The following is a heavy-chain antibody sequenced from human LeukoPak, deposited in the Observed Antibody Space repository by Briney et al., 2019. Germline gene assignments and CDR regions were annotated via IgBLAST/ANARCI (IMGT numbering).Heavy chain of an antibody. CDR2: IIVKGDRT. CDR3: AKGHGDYLPAEYLHQ. Sequence: PGGSLRLSCEASGFTVIKYAMNCVPQAPGKGLEWVSPIIVKGDRTYYAHSVKSRVTISRDNSQNTLSLQINSLRAENTAVYYCAKGHGDYLPAEYLHQWGQGVLVTVS. V-gene: IGHV3-23*01. CDR1: GFTVIKYA. D-gene: IGHD4-17*01. J-gene: IGHJ1*01.